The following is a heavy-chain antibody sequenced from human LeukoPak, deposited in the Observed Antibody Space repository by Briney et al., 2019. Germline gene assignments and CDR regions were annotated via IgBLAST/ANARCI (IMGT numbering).Heavy chain of an antibody. CDR3: ARAPYSSSYDY. CDR1: GGSISSGSYY. V-gene: IGHV4-61*01. CDR2: IYYSGST. Sequence: SQTLSLTCTVSGGSISSGSYYWSWIRQPPGTGLEWIGYIYYSGSTNYNPSLKSRVTISVDTSKNQFSLKLSSVTAADTAVYYCARAPYSSSYDYWGQGTLVTVSS. J-gene: IGHJ4*02. D-gene: IGHD6-6*01.